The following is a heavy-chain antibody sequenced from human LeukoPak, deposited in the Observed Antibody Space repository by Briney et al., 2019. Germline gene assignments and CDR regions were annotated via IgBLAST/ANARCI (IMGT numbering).Heavy chain of an antibody. Sequence: SETLSLTCAVFGGSFSGYYWSWIRQPPGKGLEWIGEINHSGSTNYNPSLKSRVTISVDTSKNQFSLKLSSVTAADTAVYYCARGGGSVDYWGQGTLVTVSS. CDR3: ARGGGSVDY. CDR2: INHSGST. V-gene: IGHV4-34*01. D-gene: IGHD1-26*01. J-gene: IGHJ4*02. CDR1: GGSFSGYY.